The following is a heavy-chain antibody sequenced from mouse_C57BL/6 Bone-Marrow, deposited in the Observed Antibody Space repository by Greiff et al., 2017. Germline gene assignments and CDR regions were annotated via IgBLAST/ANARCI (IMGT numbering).Heavy chain of an antibody. CDR1: GYTFTSYW. J-gene: IGHJ4*01. CDR2: INPSSGYT. Sequence: VQLQQSGAELAKPGASVKLSCKASGYTFTSYWMHWVKQRPGQGLEWIGYINPSSGYTKYNQKFKDKATLTADKSSSTAYMRLSSLTYEDSAVYYYARDYYGSSYAMDYWGQGTSVTVSS. CDR3: ARDYYGSSYAMDY. D-gene: IGHD1-1*01. V-gene: IGHV1-7*01.